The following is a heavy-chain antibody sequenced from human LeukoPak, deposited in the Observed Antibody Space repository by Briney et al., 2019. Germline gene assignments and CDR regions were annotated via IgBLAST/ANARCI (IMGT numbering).Heavy chain of an antibody. D-gene: IGHD6-6*01. J-gene: IGHJ6*03. CDR1: GFTFDDYA. V-gene: IGHV3-9*01. CDR2: ISWNSGSI. CDR3: ARDSSSSPRDYYYYYMDV. Sequence: GGSLRLSCAASGFTFDDYAMHWVRQAPGKGLEWVSGISWNSGSIGYADSVKRRFTISRDNAKNSLYLQMKSLRAEDTALYYCARDSSSSPRDYYYYYMDVWGKGTTVTVSS.